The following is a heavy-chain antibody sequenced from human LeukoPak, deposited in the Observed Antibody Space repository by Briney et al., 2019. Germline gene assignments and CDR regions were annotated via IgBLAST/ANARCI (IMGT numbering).Heavy chain of an antibody. Sequence: GGSLRLSCAASGFTFSTYGMNWVRQAPGKGLEWVSGISPSGGITYYTDSVKGRFTISRDNSKHTVSLQMNSLRGEDTAVYYCAREGGRSGWYAFVQRGWGRQGLDYWGQGTLVTVSS. J-gene: IGHJ4*02. CDR3: AREGGRSGWYAFVQRGWGRQGLDY. CDR1: GFTFSTYG. D-gene: IGHD6-19*01. V-gene: IGHV3-23*01. CDR2: ISPSGGIT.